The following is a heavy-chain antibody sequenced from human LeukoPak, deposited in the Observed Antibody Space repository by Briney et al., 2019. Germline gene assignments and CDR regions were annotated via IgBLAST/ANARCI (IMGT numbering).Heavy chain of an antibody. D-gene: IGHD3-10*01. CDR2: INAGNGNT. CDR1: GCTFTTYA. J-gene: IGHJ4*02. CDR3: ARDGPDYYGSGSFSY. V-gene: IGHV1-3*01. Sequence: AASVKVSCKASGCTFTTYAMHWVRQAPGQRLEWMGWINAGNGNTKYSQKFQGRVTITRDTSASTAYMELSSLRSEDTAVYYCARDGPDYYGSGSFSYWGQGTLVTVSS.